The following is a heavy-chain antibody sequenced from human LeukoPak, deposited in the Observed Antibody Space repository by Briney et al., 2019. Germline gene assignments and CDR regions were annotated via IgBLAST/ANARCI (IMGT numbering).Heavy chain of an antibody. D-gene: IGHD6-6*01. CDR3: IIAARAFDY. Sequence: GGSLRLSCAASGFTFSSYWMHWVRQAPGKGLVWVSRINSDGSSTSYADSVKGRFTISRDNAKNTLYLQMNSLRAGDTAVYYCIIAARAFDYWGQGNLVTVSP. J-gene: IGHJ4*02. V-gene: IGHV3-74*01. CDR2: INSDGSST. CDR1: GFTFSSYW.